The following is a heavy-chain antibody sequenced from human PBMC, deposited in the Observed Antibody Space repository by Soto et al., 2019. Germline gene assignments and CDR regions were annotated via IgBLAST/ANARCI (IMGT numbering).Heavy chain of an antibody. CDR1: GGSISSYY. D-gene: IGHD4-17*01. CDR2: IYYSGST. V-gene: IGHV4-59*01. J-gene: IGHJ4*02. Sequence: ETLSLTCTVSGGSISSYYWSWIRQPPGKGLEWIGYIYYSGSTNYNPSLKSRVTISVDTSKNQFSLKLSSVTAADTAVYYCARGVNDYGDYVTDYWGQGTLVTVSS. CDR3: ARGVNDYGDYVTDY.